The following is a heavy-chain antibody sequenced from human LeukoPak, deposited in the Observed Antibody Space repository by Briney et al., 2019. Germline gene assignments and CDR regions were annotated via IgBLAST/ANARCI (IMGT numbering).Heavy chain of an antibody. V-gene: IGHV1-2*02. J-gene: IGHJ3*02. CDR3: ASRSYYYDSSGYYSGGAFDI. CDR2: INPNSGGT. CDR1: GYSFTVYY. Sequence: GASVKVSCKASGYSFTVYYMFWVRQAPGQGLEWVGWINPNSGGTNYAQKFQGRVTMTRDTSITTAYMELSRMRSDDTAVYYCASRSYYYDSSGYYSGGAFDIWGQGTMVTVSS. D-gene: IGHD3-22*01.